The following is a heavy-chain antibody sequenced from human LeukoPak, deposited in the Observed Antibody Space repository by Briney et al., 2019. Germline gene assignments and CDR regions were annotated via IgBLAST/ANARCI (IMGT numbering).Heavy chain of an antibody. J-gene: IGHJ4*02. D-gene: IGHD3-9*01. CDR1: GGSISSGSYY. CDR2: IYTSGST. CDR3: ARHIDILTGMAEDFDY. Sequence: SQTLSLTCTVSGGSISSGSYYWSWIRQPAGKGLEWIGRIYTSGSTNYNPSLKSRVTISVDTSKNQFSLKLSSVTAADTAVYYCARHIDILTGMAEDFDYWGQGTLVTVSS. V-gene: IGHV4-61*02.